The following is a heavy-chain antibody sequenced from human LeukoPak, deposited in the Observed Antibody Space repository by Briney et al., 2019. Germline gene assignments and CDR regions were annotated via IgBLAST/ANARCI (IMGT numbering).Heavy chain of an antibody. Sequence: GGSLRLSCAASGFTFSSYGMHWVRQAPGKGLEWVAFIRYDGSNKYYADSVKGRFTISRDNSKNTLYLQMNSLRAEDTAVYYCAKVLRRYFDWLLPTVDYWGQGTLVTVSS. CDR2: IRYDGSNK. CDR1: GFTFSSYG. V-gene: IGHV3-30*02. D-gene: IGHD3-9*01. CDR3: AKVLRRYFDWLLPTVDY. J-gene: IGHJ4*02.